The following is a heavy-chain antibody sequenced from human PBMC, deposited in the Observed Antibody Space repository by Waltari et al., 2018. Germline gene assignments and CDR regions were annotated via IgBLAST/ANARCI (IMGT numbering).Heavy chain of an antibody. V-gene: IGHV1-2*02. J-gene: IGHJ4*02. CDR2: INPNSGGT. CDR1: GYTFTGYY. Sequence: QVQLVQSGAEVKKPGASVKVSCKASGYTFTGYYMHWVRQAPGQGLEWMGGINPNSGGTNYAQKFQGRVTMTRDTSISTAYMELSRLRADDTAVYYCARGRWYYDILTGYHHLDYWGQGTLVTVSS. D-gene: IGHD3-9*01. CDR3: ARGRWYYDILTGYHHLDY.